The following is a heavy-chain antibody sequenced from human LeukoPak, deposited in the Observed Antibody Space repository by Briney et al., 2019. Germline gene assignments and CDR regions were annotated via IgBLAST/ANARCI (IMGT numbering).Heavy chain of an antibody. J-gene: IGHJ4*02. CDR1: GGSISSSSYY. CDR2: IYYSGST. CDR3: ARMGKDCSGGSCYLVDY. Sequence: SETLSLTCTVSGGSISSSSYYWGWIRQPPGKGLEWIGSIYYSGSTYYNPSLKSRVTISVDTSKNQFSLKLSSVTAADTAVYYCARMGKDCSGGSCYLVDYWAREPWSPSPQ. V-gene: IGHV4-39*01. D-gene: IGHD2-15*01.